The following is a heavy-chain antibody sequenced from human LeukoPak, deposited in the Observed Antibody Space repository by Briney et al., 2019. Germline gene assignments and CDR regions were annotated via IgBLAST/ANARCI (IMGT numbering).Heavy chain of an antibody. CDR3: ARGKYYYEDLDY. CDR2: MNHNSGNT. V-gene: IGHV1-8*01. D-gene: IGHD3-22*01. CDR1: GYTFTSYD. Sequence: ASVKVSCKASGYTFTSYDINWVRQATGQGLEWMGWMNHNSGNTGYAQKFQGRVTMTRNTSISTAYMELSSLRSEDTAVYHCARGKYYYEDLDYWGQGTLVTVSS. J-gene: IGHJ4*02.